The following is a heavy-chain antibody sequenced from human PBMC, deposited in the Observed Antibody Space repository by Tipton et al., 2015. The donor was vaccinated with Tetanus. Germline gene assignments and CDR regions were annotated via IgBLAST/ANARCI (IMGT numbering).Heavy chain of an antibody. CDR1: GDSVSGYY. CDR2: VYYTGDT. D-gene: IGHD3-10*01. J-gene: IGHJ6*02. V-gene: IGHV4-59*02. CDR3: ARGDYYGSGTYDV. Sequence: LRLSCTVSGDSVSGYYWSWIRQPPGKGLEWVGYVYYTGDTNYNPSPKSRVTISMDRSENQISLKMTSVTAADTAVYYCARGDYYGSGTYDVWGQGTTVTVPS.